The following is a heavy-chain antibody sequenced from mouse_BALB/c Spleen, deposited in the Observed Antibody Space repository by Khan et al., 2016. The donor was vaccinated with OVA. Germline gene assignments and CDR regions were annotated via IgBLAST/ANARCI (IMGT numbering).Heavy chain of an antibody. V-gene: IGHV3-2*02. CDR1: GYSITSDYA. Sequence: EVQLQESGPGLVKPSQSLSLTCTVTGYSITSDYAWNWIRQFPGNKLEWMGYISYSGNTKYNPSLKSRISITRDTSKNQFFLQLNSVTIEDTATYYCEGCYGGDFDYWGQGTTLTVSS. CDR3: EGCYGGDFDY. J-gene: IGHJ2*01. D-gene: IGHD1-1*02. CDR2: ISYSGNT.